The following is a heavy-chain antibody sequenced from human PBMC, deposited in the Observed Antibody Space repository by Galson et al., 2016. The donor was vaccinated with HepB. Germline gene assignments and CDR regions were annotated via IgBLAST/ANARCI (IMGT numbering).Heavy chain of an antibody. Sequence: SETLSLTCTVSGDSISSSTYYWAWIRQPPGKGLEWIGSIYSRGNSYYNLSLKSRVTISLDTSKNQFSLRLSSVTAADTAVYFCARHESPGGTAVFDPWGQGTLVIVSS. V-gene: IGHV4-39*01. CDR1: GDSISSSTYY. CDR3: ARHESPGGTAVFDP. J-gene: IGHJ5*02. CDR2: IYSRGNS.